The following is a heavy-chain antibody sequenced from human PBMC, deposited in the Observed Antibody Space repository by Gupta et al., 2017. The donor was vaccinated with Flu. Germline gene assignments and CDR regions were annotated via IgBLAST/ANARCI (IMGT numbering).Heavy chain of an antibody. CDR3: ARGSITARQGFDY. J-gene: IGHJ4*02. Sequence: VRQAPGKGLEWGSSIDGSSKYIYYADSVRGRCTISRDNAKKALYRQMNSLRAEDTAVYYCARGSITARQGFDYWGQGTLVTVSS. V-gene: IGHV3-21*01. CDR2: IDGSSKYI. D-gene: IGHD6-6*01.